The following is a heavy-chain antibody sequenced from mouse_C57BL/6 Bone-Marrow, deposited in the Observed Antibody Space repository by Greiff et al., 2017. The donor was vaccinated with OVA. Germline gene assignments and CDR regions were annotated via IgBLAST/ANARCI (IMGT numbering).Heavy chain of an antibody. J-gene: IGHJ3*01. CDR3: ARGGLYYSNWFAY. V-gene: IGHV1-76*01. Sequence: QVQLQQSGAELVRPGASVKLSCKASGYTFTDYYINWVKQRPGQGLAWIARIYPGSGNTYYNEKFKGKATLTAEKSSSPAYMQLSSLTSEDSAVYFCARGGLYYSNWFAYWGQGTLVTVSA. CDR2: IYPGSGNT. CDR1: GYTFTDYY. D-gene: IGHD2-5*01.